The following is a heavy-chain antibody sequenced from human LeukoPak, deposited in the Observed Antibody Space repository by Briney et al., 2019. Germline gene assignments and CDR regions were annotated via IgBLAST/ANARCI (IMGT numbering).Heavy chain of an antibody. Sequence: GASVKVSCKASGYTFTGYYMHWVRQAPGQGLEWMGWINPNSGGTNYAQKFQGWVTMTRDTSISTAYMELSRLRSDDTAVYYCAGGGAAAGPLPYYYYYGMDVWGQGTTVTVSS. V-gene: IGHV1-2*04. CDR1: GYTFTGYY. D-gene: IGHD6-13*01. CDR2: INPNSGGT. J-gene: IGHJ6*02. CDR3: AGGGAAAGPLPYYYYYGMDV.